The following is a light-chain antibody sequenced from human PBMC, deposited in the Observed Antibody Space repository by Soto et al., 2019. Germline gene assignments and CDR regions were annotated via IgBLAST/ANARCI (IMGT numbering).Light chain of an antibody. V-gene: IGKV3-20*01. J-gene: IGKJ5*01. CDR1: QSVSSSY. CDR2: GAS. Sequence: EIVLTQSPGTLSLSPGERATLSCRASQSVSSSYLAWYQQKPGQAPRLLIYGASSRATGIPDRFSGSGSGTDFTLTISSLQAEDVAVYYCQQYYSTITFGQGTRLEIK. CDR3: QQYYSTIT.